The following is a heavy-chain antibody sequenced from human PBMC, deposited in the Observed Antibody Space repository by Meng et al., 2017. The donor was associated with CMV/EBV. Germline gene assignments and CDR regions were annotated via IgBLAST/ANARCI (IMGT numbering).Heavy chain of an antibody. D-gene: IGHD3-16*01. CDR2: INGDGSDT. Sequence: SCAASGFGFGNLGMHWVRQAPGKGLVWVSYINGDGSDTHYADSVKGRFTISRDNAKNTLYLQVNSLTSEDTAMYYCARGGDGGLDYWGQGTLVTVSS. CDR1: GFGFGNLG. V-gene: IGHV3-74*01. J-gene: IGHJ4*02. CDR3: ARGGDGGLDY.